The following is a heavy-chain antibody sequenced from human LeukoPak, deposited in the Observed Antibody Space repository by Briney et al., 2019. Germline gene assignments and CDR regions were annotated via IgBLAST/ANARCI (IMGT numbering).Heavy chain of an antibody. CDR3: ARTRTARDTTEDAFDI. CDR2: IYYSGST. J-gene: IGHJ3*02. CDR1: GGSISSSSYY. D-gene: IGHD1-1*01. Sequence: SETLSLTCTVSGGSISSSSYYWGWIRQPPGKGLEWIGSIYYSGSTYFNPSTKSRVTIYVDPSKQQFSLKLSSVTAEDTAVYYCARTRTARDTTEDAFDIWGQGTMVTVSS. V-gene: IGHV4-39*01.